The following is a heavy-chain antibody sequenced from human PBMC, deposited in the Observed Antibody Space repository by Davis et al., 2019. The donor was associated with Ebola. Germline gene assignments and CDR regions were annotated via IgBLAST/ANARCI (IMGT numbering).Heavy chain of an antibody. V-gene: IGHV3-33*01. Sequence: PGGSLRLSCAASGFTFSSYGMHWVRQAPGKGLEWVAVIWYDGSNKYYADSVKGRFTISRDNSKNTLYLQMNSLRAEDTAVYYCARAPSRYGDYARDWGQGTLVTVSS. CDR2: IWYDGSNK. CDR1: GFTFSSYG. D-gene: IGHD4-17*01. CDR3: ARAPSRYGDYARD. J-gene: IGHJ4*02.